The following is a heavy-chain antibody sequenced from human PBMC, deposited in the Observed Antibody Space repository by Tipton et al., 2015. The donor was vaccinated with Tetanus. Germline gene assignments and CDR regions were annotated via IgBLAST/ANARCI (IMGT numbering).Heavy chain of an antibody. CDR2: VSGRDDTT. D-gene: IGHD2/OR15-2a*01. CDR1: GFTFTYYA. CDR3: ARAYYEGS. J-gene: IGHJ5*02. V-gene: IGHV3-23*01. Sequence: SGFTFTYYAMSWVRQAPGKGLEWVSSVSGRDDTTYYADSVKGRFTISRDNFKNMVYLQMNSLRVDDTAVYYCARAYYEGSWGQGTLVTVSS.